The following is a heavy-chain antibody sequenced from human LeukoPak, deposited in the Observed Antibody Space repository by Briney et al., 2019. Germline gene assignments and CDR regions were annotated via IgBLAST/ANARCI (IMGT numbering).Heavy chain of an antibody. D-gene: IGHD2-15*01. CDR1: GYTVTSYG. CDR3: ARDWQRYCSGGRCYQGDYYYMDV. CDR2: ISAYNGNT. Sequence: GASVKVSCKASGYTVTSYGISWVRQAPGQGLEWMGWISAYNGNTNYAQKLQGRVTMTTDTSTSTAYMELRSLRSDDTAVYYCARDWQRYCSGGRCYQGDYYYMDVWGKGTTVTVSS. V-gene: IGHV1-18*01. J-gene: IGHJ6*03.